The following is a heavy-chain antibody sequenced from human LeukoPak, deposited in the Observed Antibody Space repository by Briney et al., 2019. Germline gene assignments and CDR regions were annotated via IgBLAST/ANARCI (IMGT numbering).Heavy chain of an antibody. J-gene: IGHJ4*02. CDR3: AREGGRWELPPSQVNY. V-gene: IGHV3-7*01. CDR2: IKQDGSEK. D-gene: IGHD1-26*01. Sequence: GGPLRLSCAASGFTFSLYWMNWVRRAPGKGLEWVANIKQDGSEKNYVDSVKGRFTISRDNAKNSLYLQMNSLRAEDTAVYYCAREGGRWELPPSQVNYWGQGTLVTVSS. CDR1: GFTFSLYW.